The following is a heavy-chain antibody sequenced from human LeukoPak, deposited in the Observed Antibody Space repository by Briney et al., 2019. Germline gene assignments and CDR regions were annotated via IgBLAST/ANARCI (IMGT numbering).Heavy chain of an antibody. D-gene: IGHD2-15*01. J-gene: IGHJ6*02. V-gene: IGHV4-34*01. CDR1: GGSFSGYY. CDR2: INHSGST. CDR3: ARGAGYCSGGSCYRRKYYYYYGMDV. Sequence: PSETLSLTCAVYGGSFSGYYWSWIRQPPGKGLEWIGEINHSGSTNYNPSLKSRVTISVDTSKNQFSLKLSSATAADTAVYYCARGAGYCSGGSCYRRKYYYYYGMDVWGQGTTVTVSS.